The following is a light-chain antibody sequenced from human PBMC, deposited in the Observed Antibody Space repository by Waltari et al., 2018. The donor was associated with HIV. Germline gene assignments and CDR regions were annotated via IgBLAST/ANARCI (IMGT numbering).Light chain of an antibody. V-gene: IGLV2-8*01. CDR1: RSDAGDANY. Sequence: QSALTQPPYASGSPGQSVTISCTGIRSDAGDANYVSWYQQSPGKAPKFIIYEVSKRPSGVPDRFSGSKSGNTASLTVSGLQADDEADYYCSSYAGSSTWVFGGGTKLTVL. CDR2: EVS. CDR3: SSYAGSSTWV. J-gene: IGLJ3*02.